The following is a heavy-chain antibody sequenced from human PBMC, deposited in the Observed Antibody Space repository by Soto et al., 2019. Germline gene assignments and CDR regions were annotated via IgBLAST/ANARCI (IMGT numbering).Heavy chain of an antibody. CDR3: ARNTVTNYYYYGMDV. J-gene: IGHJ6*02. V-gene: IGHV4-34*01. D-gene: IGHD4-4*01. Sequence: PSETLSLTCAVYGGSFSGYYWSWIRQPPGKGLEWIGEINHSGSTNYNPSLKSRVTISVDTSKNQFSLKLSSVTAADTAVYYCARNTVTNYYYYGMDVWGQGTTVTSP. CDR2: INHSGST. CDR1: GGSFSGYY.